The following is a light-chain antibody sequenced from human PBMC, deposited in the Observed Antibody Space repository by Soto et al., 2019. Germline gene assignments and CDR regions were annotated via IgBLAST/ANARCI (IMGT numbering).Light chain of an antibody. CDR1: QSVSSN. Sequence: EIVMTQSPATLSVSPGERATLSCRASQSVSSNLAWYQQKPGQFPRLLIYGASTRATGIPARVSGSGSGTEVTLTISSLQSEDFAVYYCQQYNNWPLTFGQGTKVEIK. J-gene: IGKJ1*01. CDR2: GAS. CDR3: QQYNNWPLT. V-gene: IGKV3-15*01.